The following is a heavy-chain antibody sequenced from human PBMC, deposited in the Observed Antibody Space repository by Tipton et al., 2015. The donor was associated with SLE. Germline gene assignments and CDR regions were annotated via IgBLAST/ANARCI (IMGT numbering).Heavy chain of an antibody. CDR1: GGSITNHY. J-gene: IGHJ4*02. Sequence: TLSLTCTVSGGSITNHYWNWIRQPPGKGLEWIGYIHYSGTTHYNPSLKSRLTISVDTSNNEFSLKLSSVTAADTAVYFCARQDLGRAATLTFDIWGLGTLVTVSS. CDR3: ARQDLGRAATLTFDI. D-gene: IGHD6-25*01. V-gene: IGHV4-59*08. CDR2: IHYSGTT.